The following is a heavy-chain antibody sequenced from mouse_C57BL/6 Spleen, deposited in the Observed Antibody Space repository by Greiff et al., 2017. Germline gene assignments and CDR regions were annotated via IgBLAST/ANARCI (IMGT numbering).Heavy chain of an antibody. J-gene: IGHJ2*01. CDR3: VRQGGCDYFDY. Sequence: EVKLLESGGGLVQPKGSLKLSCAASGFSFNTYAMNWVRQAPGKGLEWVARIRSKSNNYATYYADSVKDRFTISRDDSESMLYLQMNNLKTEDTAMYYCVRQGGCDYFDYWGQGTTLTVSS. CDR1: GFSFNTYA. V-gene: IGHV10-1*01. D-gene: IGHD3-3*01. CDR2: IRSKSNNYAT.